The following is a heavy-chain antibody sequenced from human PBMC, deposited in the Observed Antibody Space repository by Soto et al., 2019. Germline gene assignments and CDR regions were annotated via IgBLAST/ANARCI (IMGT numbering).Heavy chain of an antibody. J-gene: IGHJ1*01. CDR1: GFTFSRYW. Sequence: EVQLVESGGGLVQQGGSLRLSCAASGFTFSRYWMYWVRQAPGKGLVWVSRINTDESSTSYADSVKGRFTISRDNAKNTLYLQMNSLRAEDTAVYYCARDEGRQGPEYFHHWGQGTLVTVSS. CDR3: ARDEGRQGPEYFHH. CDR2: INTDESST. V-gene: IGHV3-74*01.